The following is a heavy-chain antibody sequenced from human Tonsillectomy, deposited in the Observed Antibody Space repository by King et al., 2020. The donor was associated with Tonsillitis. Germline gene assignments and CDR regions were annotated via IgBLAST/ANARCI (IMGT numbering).Heavy chain of an antibody. Sequence: VQLVESGGGVVQPGRSLRLSCAASGFTFSSYGMHWVRQAPGKGLEWVAVISYDGSNKYYADSVKGRFTISRDNSKNTLYLQMNSLRAEDTAVYYCAPLSVPADTGGSFDPWGQGTLVTVSS. J-gene: IGHJ5*02. CDR1: GFTFSSYG. D-gene: IGHD2-2*01. CDR3: APLSVPADTGGSFDP. CDR2: ISYDGSNK. V-gene: IGHV3-30*03.